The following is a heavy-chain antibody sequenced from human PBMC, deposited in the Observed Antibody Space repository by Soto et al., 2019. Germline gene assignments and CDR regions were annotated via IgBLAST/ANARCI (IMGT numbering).Heavy chain of an antibody. CDR2: ISGSGGST. D-gene: IGHD6-19*01. CDR3: AKDIIAVADLRYFQH. CDR1: GFTFSSYA. J-gene: IGHJ1*01. Sequence: PGGSLRLSCAASGFTFSSYAMSWVRQAPGKGLEWVSAISGSGGSTYYADSVKGRFTISRDNSKNTLYLQMNSLRAEDTAVYYYAKDIIAVADLRYFQHWGQGTLVTVSS. V-gene: IGHV3-23*01.